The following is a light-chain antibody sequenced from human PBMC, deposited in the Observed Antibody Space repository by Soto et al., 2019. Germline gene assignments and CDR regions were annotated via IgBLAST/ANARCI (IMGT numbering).Light chain of an antibody. J-gene: IGKJ1*01. CDR1: RSVSSDY. CDR3: RQYGSSPWT. Sequence: EIVLTQSPGTLSLSPGERATLSCRASRSVSSDYLAWYQQKPGQSPRLLIYGASARATSVPDNFRGSGSVTYFTLSINTVGPEDFAVYYCRQYGSSPWTVGQGTKVEIK. CDR2: GAS. V-gene: IGKV3-20*01.